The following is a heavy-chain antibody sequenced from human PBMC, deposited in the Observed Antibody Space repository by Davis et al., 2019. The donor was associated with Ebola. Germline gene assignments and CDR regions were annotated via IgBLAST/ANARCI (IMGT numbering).Heavy chain of an antibody. Sequence: GSLRLSCTVSGGSINSYYWSWIRQPPGKALEWIGYVYYSGSTDYNPSLKSRVTISVDTSKNQFSLEVRSVTAADTAFYYCVRGSDAYKTGYWGQGTLVTVSS. CDR2: VYYSGST. D-gene: IGHD5-24*01. J-gene: IGHJ4*02. CDR3: VRGSDAYKTGY. V-gene: IGHV4-59*01. CDR1: GGSINSYY.